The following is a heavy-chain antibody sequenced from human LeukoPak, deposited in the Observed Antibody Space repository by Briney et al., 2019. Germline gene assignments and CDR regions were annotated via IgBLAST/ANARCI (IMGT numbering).Heavy chain of an antibody. J-gene: IGHJ4*02. CDR1: GFTFSSYS. CDR2: IWYDGSNK. D-gene: IGHD3-10*01. CDR3: AREDWAGFGELVPLFDY. V-gene: IGHV3-33*01. Sequence: PGGSLRLSCAASGFTFSSYSMHWVRQAPGKGLEWVAVIWYDGSNKYYADSVKGRFTISRDNSKNTLYLQMNSLRAEDTAVYYCAREDWAGFGELVPLFDYWGQGTLVTVSS.